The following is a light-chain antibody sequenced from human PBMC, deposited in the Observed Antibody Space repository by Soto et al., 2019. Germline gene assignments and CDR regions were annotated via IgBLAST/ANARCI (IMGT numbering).Light chain of an antibody. CDR1: QSISDT. Sequence: EIVMTQSPATLSVSPGGRATLSCRASQSISDTLAWYQQKPGQAPRLLIHGASTRAPGFPARFSGSGSGTDFTLTISSLQSEDFAVYYWQQYDNWPWTSGQGTKVEIK. CDR3: QQYDNWPWT. J-gene: IGKJ1*01. V-gene: IGKV3-15*01. CDR2: GAS.